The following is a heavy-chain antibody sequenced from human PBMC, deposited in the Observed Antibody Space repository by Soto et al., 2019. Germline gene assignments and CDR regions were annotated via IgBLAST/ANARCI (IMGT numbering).Heavy chain of an antibody. CDR3: ARAIVGPTTTGWLDP. V-gene: IGHV1-69*01. CDR1: GGTFSRYA. J-gene: IGHJ5*02. Sequence: QVQLVQSGAEMKKPGSSVKVSCKASGGTFSRYAISWVRQAPGQGLEWMGGIIPIFGTANYAQKFQGRVTITADEPTSTAYMELSSLRFEDTAVYYCARAIVGPTTTGWLDPWGQGTLVTVSS. D-gene: IGHD1-26*01. CDR2: IIPIFGTA.